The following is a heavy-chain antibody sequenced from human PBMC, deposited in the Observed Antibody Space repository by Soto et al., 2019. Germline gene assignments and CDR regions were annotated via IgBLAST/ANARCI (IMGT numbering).Heavy chain of an antibody. CDR2: ISPYNGHT. CDR3: ARDLTIVPATHPRLENYGMDV. Sequence: QVQLVQSAGEVKKPGASVKVSCKASGYSFTSYGISWVRRAPGQGLEWMGWISPYNGHTQFVERFQGRGTMTTDTSTKTAYRELRNLRSDDTAHYYCARDLTIVPATHPRLENYGMDVWGQGTTVSVSS. CDR1: GYSFTSYG. V-gene: IGHV1-18*01. D-gene: IGHD2-2*01. J-gene: IGHJ6*02.